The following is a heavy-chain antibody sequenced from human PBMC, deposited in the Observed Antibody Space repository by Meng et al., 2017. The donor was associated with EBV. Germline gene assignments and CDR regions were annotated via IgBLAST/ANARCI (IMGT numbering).Heavy chain of an antibody. J-gene: IGHJ4*02. D-gene: IGHD3-10*01. V-gene: IGHV1-69*01. CDR3: ASESGRGYTPDY. CDR2: FLPRLGAP. CDR1: GGPFRYYA. Sequence: QGQLWQSAAEVKKLGSSVKVSCKTSGGPFRYYAISWVRQAPGQGLEWLGGFLPRLGAPNYAQKFHGRVKITADESTSTHYMDLSSLRSEDTAIYYCASESGRGYTPDYWGQGTLVTVSS.